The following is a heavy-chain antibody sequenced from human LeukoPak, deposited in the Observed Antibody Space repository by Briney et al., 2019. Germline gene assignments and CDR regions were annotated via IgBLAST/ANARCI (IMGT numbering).Heavy chain of an antibody. D-gene: IGHD3-10*01. V-gene: IGHV3-66*01. Sequence: ETLSLTCAVYGGSFSGYYWSWIRQAPGKGLEWVSVIYSGGSTYYADSVKGRFTISRDNSKNTLYLQMNSLRAEDTAVYYCARDLETYYYGSGSYWGYFDYWGQGTLVTVSS. CDR2: IYSGGST. J-gene: IGHJ4*02. CDR3: ARDLETYYYGSGSYWGYFDY. CDR1: GGSFSGYY.